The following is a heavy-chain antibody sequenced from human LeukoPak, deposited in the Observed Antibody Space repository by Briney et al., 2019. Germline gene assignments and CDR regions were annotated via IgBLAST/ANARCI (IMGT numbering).Heavy chain of an antibody. D-gene: IGHD3-10*01. CDR2: INTNTGNP. CDR3: ASRREWFGELLAVDY. CDR1: GYTFTSYA. J-gene: IGHJ4*02. Sequence: ASVKVSCKASGYTFTSYAMNWVRQAPGQGLEWMGWINTNTGNPTYAQGFTGRFVFSLDTSVSTAYLQISSLKAEDTAVYYCASRREWFGELLAVDYWGQGTLVTVSS. V-gene: IGHV7-4-1*02.